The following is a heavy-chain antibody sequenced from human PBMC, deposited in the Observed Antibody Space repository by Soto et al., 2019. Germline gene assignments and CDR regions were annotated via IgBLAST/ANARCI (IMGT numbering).Heavy chain of an antibody. D-gene: IGHD1-26*01. CDR3: SRQNTLGAATYFDY. CDR2: MIDDRPEI. Sequence: QLQLVESGGGVVQPGRSLKLSCVASGLPFRNYAFHWVRQAPGKGLEWLAVMIDDRPEIYYADSVQGRFTISRDNSKNTLYLQMNSLRSEDTAVYYCSRQNTLGAATYFDYWGQGTLVTVSS. CDR1: GLPFRNYA. V-gene: IGHV3-30-3*01. J-gene: IGHJ4*02.